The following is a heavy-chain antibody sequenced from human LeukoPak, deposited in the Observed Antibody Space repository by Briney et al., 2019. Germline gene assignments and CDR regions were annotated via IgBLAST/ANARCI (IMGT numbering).Heavy chain of an antibody. CDR2: INPNSGGT. J-gene: IGHJ5*02. CDR1: GYTFTGYY. Sequence: ASVKVSCEASGYTFTGYYMHWVRQAPGQGLEWMGWINPNSGGTNYAQKFQGRVTMTRDTSISTAYMELSRLRSDDTAVYYCARDDPDYDFWSGPASNWFDPWGQGTLVTVSS. V-gene: IGHV1-2*02. D-gene: IGHD3-3*01. CDR3: ARDDPDYDFWSGPASNWFDP.